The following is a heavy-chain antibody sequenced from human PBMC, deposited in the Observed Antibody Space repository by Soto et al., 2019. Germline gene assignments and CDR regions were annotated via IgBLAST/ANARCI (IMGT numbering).Heavy chain of an antibody. CDR3: ARNLHHYDSSGRTPSPEYFQH. CDR2: LYSGGDT. D-gene: IGHD3-22*01. Sequence: EVQLVESGGTLVQPGGSLRLSCVVSEFTVSSNYMSWVRQAPGKGLEWVSALYSGGDTYYADSVKGRFIISRDNSKNTLYLQMNSLRVEDTAVYYCARNLHHYDSSGRTPSPEYFQHWGQGTLVTVSS. V-gene: IGHV3-66*01. J-gene: IGHJ1*01. CDR1: EFTVSSNY.